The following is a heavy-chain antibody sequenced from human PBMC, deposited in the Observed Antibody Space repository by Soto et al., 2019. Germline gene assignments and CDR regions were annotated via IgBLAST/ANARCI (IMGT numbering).Heavy chain of an antibody. CDR1: GASIRTYY. D-gene: IGHD3-10*01. Sequence: SETLSLTCTVSGASIRTYYWTWIRQPPGKGLEWIAYIHHSGTTNYNPSLKSRATISVDTSKNQLFLKLSSVTAADTAVYYCASLPSFAGSRAGFDPRAQRTPVTVSA. CDR2: IHHSGTT. V-gene: IGHV4-4*08. CDR3: ASLPSFAGSRAGFDP. J-gene: IGHJ5*02.